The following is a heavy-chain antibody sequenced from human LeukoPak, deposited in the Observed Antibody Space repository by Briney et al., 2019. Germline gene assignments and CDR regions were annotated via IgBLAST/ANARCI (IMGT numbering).Heavy chain of an antibody. Sequence: GGSLRLSCATSGFTFSNAWMNWVRQAPGKGLEWVGRIKSKADGETIDYAAPVKGRFTFSRDDSKNMLYLQMNSLKSEDTAVYYCSTLTSRGLSDSWGQGTLVTVSS. V-gene: IGHV3-15*07. CDR2: IKSKADGETI. J-gene: IGHJ4*02. D-gene: IGHD1-20*01. CDR3: STLTSRGLSDS. CDR1: GFTFSNAW.